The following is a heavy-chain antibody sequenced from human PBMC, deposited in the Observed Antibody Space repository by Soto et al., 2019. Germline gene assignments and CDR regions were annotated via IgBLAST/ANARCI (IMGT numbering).Heavy chain of an antibody. CDR3: ARHRWGSGSYSGLLDF. Sequence: SETLSLTCSVSVGSLSTSSYFWGWIRQPPGKGLEWVGAVHYSGSANYRSSLQSRVTISVDTSQNQFSLRLRSVTAADTAVYYCARHRWGSGSYSGLLDFWGQGALVTVSS. J-gene: IGHJ4*02. V-gene: IGHV4-39*01. D-gene: IGHD3-10*01. CDR2: VHYSGSA. CDR1: VGSLSTSSYF.